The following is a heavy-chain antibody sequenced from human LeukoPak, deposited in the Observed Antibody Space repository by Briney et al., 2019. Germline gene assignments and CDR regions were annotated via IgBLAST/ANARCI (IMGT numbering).Heavy chain of an antibody. V-gene: IGHV3-48*02. CDR1: GFTFSTYR. D-gene: IGHD4-17*01. J-gene: IGHJ4*02. Sequence: GGSLRLSCAASGFTFSTYRMNWVRQAPGKGLEWVSYISSTSSTIHYADSEKGRFTISRDNAKNSLYLHMSSLRDEDTALYYCARDDRDYVFDYWGRGTLVTVSS. CDR3: ARDDRDYVFDY. CDR2: ISSTSSTI.